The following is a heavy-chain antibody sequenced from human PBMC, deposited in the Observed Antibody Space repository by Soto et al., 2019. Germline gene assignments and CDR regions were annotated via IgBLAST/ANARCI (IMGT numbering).Heavy chain of an antibody. CDR3: ARGPLYSSSSTFDY. CDR1: GFTFSSYW. CDR2: VSSDGGGT. V-gene: IGHV3-74*01. J-gene: IGHJ4*02. Sequence: EVQLVESGGGLVQPGGSLRLSCAASGFTFSSYWMYWVRQAPGKGLVWVSGVSSDGGGTTYADSVKGRFTISRDNAKNTVHLQMNSLRADDTAVYYCARGPLYSSSSTFDYWGQGALVTVSS. D-gene: IGHD6-6*01.